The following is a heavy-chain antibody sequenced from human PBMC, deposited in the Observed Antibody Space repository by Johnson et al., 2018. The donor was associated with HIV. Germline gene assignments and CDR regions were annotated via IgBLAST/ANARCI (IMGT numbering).Heavy chain of an antibody. CDR2: IYSGGST. V-gene: IGHV3-66*01. J-gene: IGHJ3*02. CDR3: ARDKGANFSGWYRESDAFDI. Sequence: EVQLVESGGGLVQPGGSLRLSCAASGFTVSNNYMTWVRQAPGKGLEWVSLIYSGGSTYYADSVKGRFTISRDNSKNTLYIQMNSLRAEDTAVYYCARDKGANFSGWYRESDAFDIWGQGTMVTVSS. D-gene: IGHD6-19*01. CDR1: GFTVSNNY.